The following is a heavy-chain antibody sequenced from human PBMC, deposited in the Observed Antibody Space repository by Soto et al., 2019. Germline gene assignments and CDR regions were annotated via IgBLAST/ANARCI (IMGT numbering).Heavy chain of an antibody. D-gene: IGHD5-18*01. CDR1: GGSIRSYY. V-gene: IGHV4-59*01. CDR2: FYHSGNS. Sequence: SSETLSLTSIVSGGSIRSYYWSWIRQSPEKGLEWIGYFYHSGNSNYNPSLKSRVTISVDTSKNQLSLSLRSVTAADTAVYFCARISSVDPYGYVNGGLDVWGQGTTVTVYS. J-gene: IGHJ6*02. CDR3: ARISSVDPYGYVNGGLDV.